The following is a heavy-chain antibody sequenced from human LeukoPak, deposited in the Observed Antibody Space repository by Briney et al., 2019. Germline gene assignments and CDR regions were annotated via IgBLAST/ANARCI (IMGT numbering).Heavy chain of an antibody. CDR1: GGSISSGGYS. CDR3: ARVTMVRGVIEARAYWFDP. V-gene: IGHV4-30-2*01. D-gene: IGHD3-10*01. J-gene: IGHJ5*02. CDR2: IYHSGST. Sequence: SQTLSLTCAVSGGSISSGGYSWSWIRQPPGKGLEWIGYIYHSGSTYYNPSLKSRVTISVDRSKNQFSLKLSSVTAADTAVYYCARVTMVRGVIEARAYWFDPWGQGTLVTVSS.